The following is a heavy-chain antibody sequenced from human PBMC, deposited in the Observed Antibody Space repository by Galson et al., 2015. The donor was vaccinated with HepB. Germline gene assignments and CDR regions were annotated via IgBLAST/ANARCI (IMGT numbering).Heavy chain of an antibody. V-gene: IGHV3-48*01. CDR3: ATGPGNSGGYSTGWVEYFPL. CDR1: GFTFSSYT. J-gene: IGHJ1*01. Sequence: SLRLSCAASGFTFSSYTMNWVRRAPGKGLEWVSYISTSRCYADSAKSGPTTSRDNSKNTLYLQVDTLRVDDTAVYYCATGPGNSGGYSTGWVEYFPLWGQGTLVTVPS. D-gene: IGHD2-2*01. CDR2: ISTSR.